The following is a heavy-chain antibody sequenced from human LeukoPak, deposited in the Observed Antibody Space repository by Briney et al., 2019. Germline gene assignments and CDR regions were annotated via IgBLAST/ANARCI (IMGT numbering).Heavy chain of an antibody. V-gene: IGHV1-18*04. CDR3: ARGVEWQQLWSRGYYFDY. CDR1: GYTFTNYG. CDR2: ISTNNGNT. D-gene: IGHD5-18*01. Sequence: ASVKVSCKASGYTFTNYGISWARQAPGQGLEWMGWISTNNGNTDYAQSLQGRVTMTTDTSTNTASMELRSLRSDDTAVYYCARGVEWQQLWSRGYYFDYWGQGTPVTVSS. J-gene: IGHJ4*02.